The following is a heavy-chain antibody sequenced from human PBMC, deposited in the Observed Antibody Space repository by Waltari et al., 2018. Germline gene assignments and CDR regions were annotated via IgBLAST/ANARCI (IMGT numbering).Heavy chain of an antibody. CDR3: AKDEWGPFDY. CDR1: GFTFSSYA. CDR2: ITGSGTNT. D-gene: IGHD2-8*01. J-gene: IGHJ4*02. V-gene: IGHV3-23*01. Sequence: EVQLLESGGGLVQPGGSLRLSCAASGFTFSSYAMAWVRQAPGKGLEWVSVITGSGTNTYDADSVKGRFTISRDNSKNTLYLQVNSLRAEDTAVYYCAKDEWGPFDYWGQGTLVTVSS.